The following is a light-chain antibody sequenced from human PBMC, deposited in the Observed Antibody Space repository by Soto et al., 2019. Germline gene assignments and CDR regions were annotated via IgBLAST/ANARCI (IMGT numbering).Light chain of an antibody. CDR1: RSDIGTYNY. CDR2: DVS. Sequence: QSVLTQPASMSGSPGQSITISCTGTRSDIGTYNYLSWYQQHPGKAPRLVISDVSNRPSGVSNRFSGSKSGNTASLTITGLQSEDEADYYCMSYTNTSSFVFGSGTKVTVL. J-gene: IGLJ1*01. CDR3: MSYTNTSSFV. V-gene: IGLV2-14*03.